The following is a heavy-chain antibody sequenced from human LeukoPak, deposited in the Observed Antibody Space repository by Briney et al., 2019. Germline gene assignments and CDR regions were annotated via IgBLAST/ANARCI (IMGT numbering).Heavy chain of an antibody. V-gene: IGHV3-33*03. J-gene: IGHJ4*02. CDR3: ATLTTVITSLFDF. D-gene: IGHD4-23*01. CDR2: IWSGGSNK. CDR1: GFTFRNYG. Sequence: GGSLRLSCAASGFTFRNYGMHWVRQAPGKGLEWVAIIWSGGSNKFYADSVKGRFTISRDNAKNSLYLQMNSLRAEDTAVYYCATLTTVITSLFDFWGQGTLVTVSS.